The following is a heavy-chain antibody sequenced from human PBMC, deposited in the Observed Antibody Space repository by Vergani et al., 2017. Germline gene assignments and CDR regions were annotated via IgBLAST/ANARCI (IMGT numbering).Heavy chain of an antibody. D-gene: IGHD4-11*01. J-gene: IGHJ6*03. CDR2: IDHTGRP. V-gene: IGHV4-34*01. CDR1: GGSFTSYH. Sequence: QVQLQQWGGGLLKPSETLSLTCVVNGGSFTSYHWTWIRQSPGEGLEWVGDIDHTGRPDYNPSLKSRLTMSVDKSRNQFSLTLNSVTATDTAIYFCARVNTETNGHLYYYYYMDVWGQGTAVPSP. CDR3: ARVNTETNGHLYYYYYMDV.